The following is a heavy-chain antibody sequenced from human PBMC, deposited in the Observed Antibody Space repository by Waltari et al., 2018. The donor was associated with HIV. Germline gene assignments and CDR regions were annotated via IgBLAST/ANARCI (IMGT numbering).Heavy chain of an antibody. CDR2: INTDGNNT. J-gene: IGHJ4*02. CDR3: TRVAGGTSPYYFDY. D-gene: IGHD3-16*01. Sequence: GSTFSRYWMHWVRQAPGKGLVWVSRINTDGNNTTYAESVKGRFNISRDNAKNTLYLQMSSLRVEDTAVYYCTRVAGGTSPYYFDYWGQGTLVTVSS. V-gene: IGHV3-74*01. CDR1: GSTFSRYW.